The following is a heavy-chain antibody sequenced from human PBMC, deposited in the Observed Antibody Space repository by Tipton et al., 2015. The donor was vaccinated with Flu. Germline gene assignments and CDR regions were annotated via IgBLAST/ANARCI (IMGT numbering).Heavy chain of an antibody. CDR2: IYTNANT. V-gene: IGHV4-61*02. CDR1: GDSISNDYF. J-gene: IGHJ5*01. Sequence: TLSLTCAVSGDSISNDYFWGWIRQPAGEGLEWIGRIYTNANTNYKASLKSRVTISIDRSKNQFSLKLTSVTAADTAVYYCAREWDYYDSSGYFVSWGQGSLVTVSS. CDR3: AREWDYYDSSGYFVS. D-gene: IGHD3-22*01.